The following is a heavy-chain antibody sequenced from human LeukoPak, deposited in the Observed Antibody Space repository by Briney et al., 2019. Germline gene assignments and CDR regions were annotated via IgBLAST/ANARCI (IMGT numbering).Heavy chain of an antibody. CDR3: ARDPLDYGDYMYDYGMDV. CDR1: GFTFSSYA. D-gene: IGHD4-17*01. CDR2: ISGSGGST. Sequence: GGSLRLSCAASGFTFSSYAMSWVRQAPGKGLEWVSAISGSGGSTYYADSVKGRFTISRDNSKNTLYLQMNSLRAEDTAVYYCARDPLDYGDYMYDYGMDVWGQRTTVTVSS. J-gene: IGHJ6*02. V-gene: IGHV3-23*01.